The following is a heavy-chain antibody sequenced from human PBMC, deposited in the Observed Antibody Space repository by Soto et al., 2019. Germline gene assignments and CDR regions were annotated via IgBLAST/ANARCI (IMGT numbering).Heavy chain of an antibody. Sequence: SETLSLTCAVYGGSFSGYYWSWIRQPPGKGLEWIGEINHSGSTNYNPSLKSRVTISVDTSKNQFSLKLSSVTAADTAVYYCVRSIPRFLGYCSGGSCPDGDYWGQGTLVTVSS. CDR1: GGSFSGYY. D-gene: IGHD2-15*01. V-gene: IGHV4-34*01. CDR3: VRSIPRFLGYCSGGSCPDGDY. J-gene: IGHJ4*02. CDR2: INHSGST.